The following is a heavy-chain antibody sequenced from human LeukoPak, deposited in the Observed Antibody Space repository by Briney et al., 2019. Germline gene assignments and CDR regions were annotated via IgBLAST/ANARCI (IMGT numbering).Heavy chain of an antibody. Sequence: AGGSLRLSCAASGFTFSSYEMNWVRQAPGKGLERVSYISSSGSTIYYADSVKGRFTISRDSAKNSLYLQMNSLRAEDTAVYYCARDVVAATDEMFWGQGTLVTVSS. V-gene: IGHV3-48*03. CDR3: ARDVVAATDEMF. CDR2: ISSSGSTI. D-gene: IGHD2-15*01. CDR1: GFTFSSYE. J-gene: IGHJ4*02.